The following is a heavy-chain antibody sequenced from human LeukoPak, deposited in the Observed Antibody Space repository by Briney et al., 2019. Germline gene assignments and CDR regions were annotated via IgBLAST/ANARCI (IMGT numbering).Heavy chain of an antibody. Sequence: ASVKVSCKASGYTFTTYAINWVRQAPGQGLEWMGWINTNTGNPTYAQGFTGRFVFSLDTSVSTAFLQISSLKAEDSAIYYCARDRVDSGWSEFGYWGQGTLVTVSS. J-gene: IGHJ4*02. CDR1: GYTFTTYA. CDR3: ARDRVDSGWSEFGY. V-gene: IGHV7-4-1*02. D-gene: IGHD6-19*01. CDR2: INTNTGNP.